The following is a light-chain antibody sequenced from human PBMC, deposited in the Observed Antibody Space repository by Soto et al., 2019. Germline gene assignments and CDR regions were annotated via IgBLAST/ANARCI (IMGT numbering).Light chain of an antibody. CDR2: GAS. CDR1: QSVASGY. V-gene: IGKV3-20*01. Sequence: ETVLTQSPGTLSLSAGERATLSCRASQSVASGYLVWYQQKPGQTPTVLIYGASTRAAGIPDRFSGSVSGTDFTLTISRLEPDDFAGYYCQLYESSPTFGQGTKVEMK. J-gene: IGKJ1*01. CDR3: QLYESSPT.